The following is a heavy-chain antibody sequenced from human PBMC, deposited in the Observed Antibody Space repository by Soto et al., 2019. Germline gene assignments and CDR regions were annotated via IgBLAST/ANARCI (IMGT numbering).Heavy chain of an antibody. CDR3: ARDPGYSDGYN. J-gene: IGHJ4*02. D-gene: IGHD5-18*01. CDR2: INAGNGNT. CDR1: GYTFTSYA. V-gene: IGHV1-3*01. Sequence: QVQLVQSGAEVKKPGASVKVSCKASGYTFTSYAMHWVRQTPGQRLEWMGWINAGNGNTKYSQQFQGRVTITRDTSASTAYMELSSLRSEDTAVYYCARDPGYSDGYNWGQGSLVTVSS.